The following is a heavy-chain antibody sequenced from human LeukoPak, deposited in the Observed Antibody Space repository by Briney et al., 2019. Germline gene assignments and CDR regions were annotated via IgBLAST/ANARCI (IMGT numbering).Heavy chain of an antibody. CDR3: ARDRDSYGRSPYDY. CDR2: ISAYNGNT. J-gene: IGHJ4*02. V-gene: IGHV1-18*04. CDR1: GYTFTGYY. D-gene: IGHD5-18*01. Sequence: ASVKVSCKASGYTFTGYYMHWVRQAPGQGLEWMGWISAYNGNTNYAQKLQGRVTMTTDTSTSTAYMELRSLRSDDTAVYYCARDRDSYGRSPYDYWGQGTLVTVSS.